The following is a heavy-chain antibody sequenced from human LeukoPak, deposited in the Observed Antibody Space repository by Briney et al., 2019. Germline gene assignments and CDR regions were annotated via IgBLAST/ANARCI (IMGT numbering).Heavy chain of an antibody. CDR2: MNEDGSVK. CDR1: GFTFSSYW. V-gene: IGHV3-7*04. Sequence: GGSLRLSCAAYGFTFSSYWMAWVCQAPGKGLEWVANMNEDGSVKNYVVSVKGRFTVSRDNAKSSLYLQMNSLRAEDTAVYYCAVDGGYNRFDPWGQGTLVTVPS. D-gene: IGHD3-16*01. J-gene: IGHJ5*02. CDR3: AVDGGYNRFDP.